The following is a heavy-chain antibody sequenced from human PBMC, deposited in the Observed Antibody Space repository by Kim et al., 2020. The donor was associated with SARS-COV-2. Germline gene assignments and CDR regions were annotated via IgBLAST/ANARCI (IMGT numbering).Heavy chain of an antibody. J-gene: IGHJ6*02. CDR1: GFTFSSYA. Sequence: GGSLRLSCAASGFTFSSYAMHWVRQAPGKGLEWVAVISYDGSNKYYADSVKGRFTISRDNSKNTLYLQMNSLRAEDTAVYYCARGCPEWDTYCYYYYGMDVWGQGTTVTVSS. D-gene: IGHD1-26*01. CDR2: ISYDGSNK. CDR3: ARGCPEWDTYCYYYYGMDV. V-gene: IGHV3-30*04.